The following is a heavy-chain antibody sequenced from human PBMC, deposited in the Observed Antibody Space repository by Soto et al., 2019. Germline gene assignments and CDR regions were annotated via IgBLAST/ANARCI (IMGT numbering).Heavy chain of an antibody. V-gene: IGHV3-23*01. CDR1: GFTFNNYA. Sequence: WGSLRLSCAASGFTFNNYAISCVRHSPGKGLEWVSAISSSGYSTYYADSVKGRFTISRDNSKNTVYLQMNNLRAEDTAVYYCAKGSVVVAAKFDSWGQGTLVTVSS. CDR3: AKGSVVVAAKFDS. J-gene: IGHJ4*02. CDR2: ISSSGYST. D-gene: IGHD2-21*02.